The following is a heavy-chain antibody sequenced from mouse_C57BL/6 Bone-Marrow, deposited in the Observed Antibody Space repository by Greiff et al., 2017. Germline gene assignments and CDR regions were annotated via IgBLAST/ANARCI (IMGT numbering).Heavy chain of an antibody. V-gene: IGHV3-6*01. J-gene: IGHJ1*03. CDR3: ARGGEGNCDV. Sequence: EVQVVESGPGLVKPSQSLSLTCSVTGYSITSGYYWNWIRQFPGNKLEWMGYISYDGSTNYNPSLKNRISITRDTSKNQFCLKLNSVTTEDTATYYCARGGEGNCDVGGTGTTVTVSS. CDR1: GYSITSGYY. CDR2: ISYDGST.